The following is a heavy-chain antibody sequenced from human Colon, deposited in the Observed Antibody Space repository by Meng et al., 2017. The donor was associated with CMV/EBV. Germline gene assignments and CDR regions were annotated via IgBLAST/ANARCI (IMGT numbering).Heavy chain of an antibody. CDR2: IYESGTT. D-gene: IGHD5-24*01. CDR1: GVAMSLYY. CDR3: ARVEGIHSYGMDV. J-gene: IGHJ6*02. Sequence: SETLSLTCSVSGVAMSLYYWSWIRQAPGKGLEWIGHIYESGTTKYNPSLESRVTISADTSKNEFSLKLRSVTAADTAVYYCARVEGIHSYGMDVWGQGTTVTVSS. V-gene: IGHV4-59*12.